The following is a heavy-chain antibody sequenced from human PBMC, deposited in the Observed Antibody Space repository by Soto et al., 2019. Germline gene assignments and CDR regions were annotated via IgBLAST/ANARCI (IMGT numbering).Heavy chain of an antibody. Sequence: PGGSVRLSCAASGFTFSMFAMSWVRQAPGKGLEWVSAISGSGGSTYYADSVKGRVTISRDNSKSTLYLQMDSLRAEDTAMYYCARVQGVYYDSSGYYGYSGQGTLVTGSS. CDR2: ISGSGGST. V-gene: IGHV3-23*01. J-gene: IGHJ4*02. CDR3: ARVQGVYYDSSGYYGY. D-gene: IGHD3-22*01. CDR1: GFTFSMFA.